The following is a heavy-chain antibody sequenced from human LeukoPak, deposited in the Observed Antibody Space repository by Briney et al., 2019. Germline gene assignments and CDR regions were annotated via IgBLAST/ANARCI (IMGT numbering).Heavy chain of an antibody. V-gene: IGHV3-30-3*01. J-gene: IGHJ4*02. CDR3: ASIGYSIGWYGDFDY. CDR2: ISYDGSNK. D-gene: IGHD6-19*01. CDR1: GFTFSSYA. Sequence: PGGSLRLSCAASGFTFSSYAMHWVRQAPGKGLEWVAVISYDGSNKYYADSVKGRFTISRDNSKNTLYLQMNNLRPEDTAVYYCASIGYSIGWYGDFDYWGQGTLVTVSS.